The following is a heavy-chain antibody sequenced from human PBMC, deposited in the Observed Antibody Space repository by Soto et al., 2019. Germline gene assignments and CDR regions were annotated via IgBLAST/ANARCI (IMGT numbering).Heavy chain of an antibody. V-gene: IGHV1-46*01. Sequence: GASVKVSCKASGDTFTSYYMHWVRQAPGQGLEWMGIINPSGGSTSYAQKFQGRVTMTRDTSTSTVYMELSSLRSEDTAVYYCAKLFGNYDHAFDIWGQGTRVTVSS. J-gene: IGHJ3*02. CDR2: INPSGGST. D-gene: IGHD1-7*01. CDR1: GDTFTSYY. CDR3: AKLFGNYDHAFDI.